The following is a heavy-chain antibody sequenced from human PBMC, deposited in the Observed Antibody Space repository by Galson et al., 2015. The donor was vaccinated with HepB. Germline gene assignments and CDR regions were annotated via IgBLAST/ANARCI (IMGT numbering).Heavy chain of an antibody. Sequence: SLRLSCATSGFTFTYHWMSWVRQAPGKGLEWVANINPGGDERYYVDSVKGRFTISRDKAKKSLYLQMSSLRAEDTAVYYCARWTHSSMGPPLDYWGQGTLVTVSS. V-gene: IGHV3-7*01. CDR1: GFTFTYHW. J-gene: IGHJ4*02. D-gene: IGHD3-22*01. CDR3: ARWTHSSMGPPLDY. CDR2: INPGGDER.